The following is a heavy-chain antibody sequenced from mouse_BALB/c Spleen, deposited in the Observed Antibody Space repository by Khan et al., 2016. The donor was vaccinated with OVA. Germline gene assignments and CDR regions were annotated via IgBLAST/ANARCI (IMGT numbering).Heavy chain of an antibody. CDR3: ARNREPDYFGY. J-gene: IGHJ2*01. CDR1: GFSLTSSA. V-gene: IGHV2-9*02. Sequence: QVQLKQSGPGLVAPSQSLSITCTVTGFSLTSSAIHWIRQPPGKGLEWLGVIWAGGSTNYNSALMSRLSISKDNSKSQLFLKMNSLQTHDTATYYCARNREPDYFGYWGQGTTLTVSA. CDR2: IWAGGST.